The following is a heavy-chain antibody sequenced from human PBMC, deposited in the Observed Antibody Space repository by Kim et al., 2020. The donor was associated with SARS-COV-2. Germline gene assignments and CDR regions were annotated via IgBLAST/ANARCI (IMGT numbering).Heavy chain of an antibody. V-gene: IGHV1-69*13. CDR3: ARTPDYGFWSGYTRNYYYFDV. Sequence: SVKVSCKASGGTFSSYAISWVRQAPGQGLEWMGGIIPIFGTANYAQKFQGRVTITADESTSTAYMELSSLRSEDTAVYYCARTPDYGFWSGYTRNYYYFDVWGQGTLVTVSS. D-gene: IGHD3-3*01. CDR1: GGTFSSYA. CDR2: IIPIFGTA. J-gene: IGHJ4*02.